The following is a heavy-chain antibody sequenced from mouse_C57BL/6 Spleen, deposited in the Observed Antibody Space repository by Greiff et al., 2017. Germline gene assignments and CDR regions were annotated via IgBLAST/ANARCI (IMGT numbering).Heavy chain of an antibody. Sequence: QVQLQPSGAELVKPGASVKISCKASGYAFSSYWMNWVKQRPGKGLEWIGQIYPGDGDTNYNGKFKGKATLTADKSSSTAYMQLSSLTSEDSAVYFCARGTTVVATGCDYWGQGTTLTVSS. D-gene: IGHD1-1*01. CDR2: IYPGDGDT. V-gene: IGHV1-80*01. CDR1: GYAFSSYW. J-gene: IGHJ2*01. CDR3: ARGTTVVATGCDY.